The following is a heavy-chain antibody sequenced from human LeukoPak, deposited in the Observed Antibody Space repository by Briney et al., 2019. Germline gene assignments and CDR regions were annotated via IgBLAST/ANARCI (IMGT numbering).Heavy chain of an antibody. D-gene: IGHD7-27*01. V-gene: IGHV3-66*01. Sequence: GGSLRLSCAPSGFTFRSYSMNWVRQAPGKGLEWVSVIYSGGTTYYGDSVRGRFTISRDNSKNTLYLQMNSLRAEDTAVYYCARGVGIIDYWGQGTLVTVSS. CDR2: IYSGGTT. CDR3: ARGVGIIDY. CDR1: GFTFRSYS. J-gene: IGHJ4*02.